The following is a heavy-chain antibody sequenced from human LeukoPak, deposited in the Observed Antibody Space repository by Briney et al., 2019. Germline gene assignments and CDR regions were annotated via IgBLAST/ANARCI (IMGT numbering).Heavy chain of an antibody. J-gene: IGHJ4*02. V-gene: IGHV3-74*01. CDR1: GFTFSNYW. Sequence: GSLRLSCAASGFTFSNYWMHWIRQVPEKGMLWVSRINRDGTTRNYADSVKGRFTVSRDYGKNTLYLQMNSLRAEDTAVYYCVSDSEGRSGGDSWGQGSLVTVSS. CDR2: INRDGTTR. CDR3: VSDSEGRSGGDS. D-gene: IGHD1-26*01.